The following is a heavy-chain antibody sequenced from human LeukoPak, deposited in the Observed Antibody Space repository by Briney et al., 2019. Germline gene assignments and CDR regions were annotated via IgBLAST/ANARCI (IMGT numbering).Heavy chain of an antibody. Sequence: GGSLRLSCAVSGFTFSSYAMSWVRQAPGKGLEWVSVISGSGGSTYYADSVKGRFTISRDNSKNTLYLRMHSLRAEDTALYYCAKEQYGSGWYYFDYWGQGTLVTVSS. CDR2: ISGSGGST. D-gene: IGHD6-19*01. CDR1: GFTFSSYA. V-gene: IGHV3-23*01. CDR3: AKEQYGSGWYYFDY. J-gene: IGHJ4*02.